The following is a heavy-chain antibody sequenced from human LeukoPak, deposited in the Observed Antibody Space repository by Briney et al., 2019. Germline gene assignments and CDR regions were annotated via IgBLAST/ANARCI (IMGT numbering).Heavy chain of an antibody. Sequence: ASVKVSCKVSGDTLTELSMHWVRQAPGKGLEWMGGFDPEDGETIYAQKFQGRVTMTEDTSTGTAYMELSSLRSEDTAVYYCATDLITGTTIYGMDVWGQGTTVTVSS. CDR2: FDPEDGET. J-gene: IGHJ6*02. D-gene: IGHD1-20*01. CDR3: ATDLITGTTIYGMDV. V-gene: IGHV1-24*01. CDR1: GDTLTELS.